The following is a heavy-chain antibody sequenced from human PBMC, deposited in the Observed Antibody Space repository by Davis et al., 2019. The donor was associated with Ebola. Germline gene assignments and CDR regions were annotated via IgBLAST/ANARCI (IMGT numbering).Heavy chain of an antibody. J-gene: IGHJ3*02. V-gene: IGHV1-18*01. D-gene: IGHD6-13*01. CDR3: ARDFFSEGSTWYDVFDI. CDR1: GYTFPRYG. Sequence: AASVKVSCKASGYTFPRYGISWVRQAPGQGLEWMGWINTVGGNANYAQMLQGRVTMTTDTSTATVYMELRSLRSDDTAVYYCARDFFSEGSTWYDVFDIWGQGTMVTVSS. CDR2: INTVGGNA.